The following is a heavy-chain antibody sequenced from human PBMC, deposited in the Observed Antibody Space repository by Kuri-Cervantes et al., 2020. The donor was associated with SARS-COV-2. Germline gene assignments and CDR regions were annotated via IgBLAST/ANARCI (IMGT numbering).Heavy chain of an antibody. D-gene: IGHD1-26*01. V-gene: IGHV3-30*02. Sequence: GESLKISCAASGFTFSSYGMHWVRQAPGKGLEWVAFIRYDGSNKYYADSVKGRFTISRDNSKNTLYLQMNSLRAEDTAVYYCARGFDDYYQANFYYYYMDVWGKGTTVTVSS. CDR1: GFTFSSYG. CDR3: ARGFDDYYQANFYYYYMDV. J-gene: IGHJ6*03. CDR2: IRYDGSNK.